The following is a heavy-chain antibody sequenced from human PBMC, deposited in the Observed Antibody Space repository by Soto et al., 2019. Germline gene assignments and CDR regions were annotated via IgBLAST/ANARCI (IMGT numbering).Heavy chain of an antibody. CDR2: ISSSSSYI. J-gene: IGHJ6*02. CDR1: GFTFSSYS. V-gene: IGHV3-21*01. CDR3: ARIRGYQLLETYYYYGMDV. Sequence: GSLRLSCAASGFTFSSYSMNWVRQAPGKGLEWVSSISSSSSYIYYADSVKGRFTISRDNAKNSLYLQMNSLRAEDTAVYYCARIRGYQLLETYYYYGMDVWGQGATVTVSS. D-gene: IGHD2-2*01.